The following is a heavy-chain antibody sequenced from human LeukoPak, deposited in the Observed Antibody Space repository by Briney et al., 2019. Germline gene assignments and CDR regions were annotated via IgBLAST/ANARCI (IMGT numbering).Heavy chain of an antibody. CDR1: GGSISSGGYY. J-gene: IGHJ4*02. D-gene: IGHD6-13*01. CDR2: TSYSGRT. Sequence: PSETLSLTCTVSGGSISSGGYYWSWIRQPPGKGLEWIGYTSYSGRTNANPSLKSRVTLSVDTSKSQFSLKMYSVTAADTAVYYCARTTGYSSTWELDSWGQGILVTVSS. CDR3: ARTTGYSSTWELDS. V-gene: IGHV4-61*08.